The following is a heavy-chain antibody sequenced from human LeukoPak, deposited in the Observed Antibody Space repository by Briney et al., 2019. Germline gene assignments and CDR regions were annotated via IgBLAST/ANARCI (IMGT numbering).Heavy chain of an antibody. Sequence: SETLSLTCAVSGGSISSSNWWSWVRQPPGKGLEWIGEIYHSGSTNYNPSLKSRVTISVDKSKNQFSLKLSSVTAADTAVYYCARKLLGYCSGGSCFTFDYWGQGTLVTVSS. D-gene: IGHD2-15*01. CDR2: IYHSGST. CDR3: ARKLLGYCSGGSCFTFDY. V-gene: IGHV4-4*02. J-gene: IGHJ4*02. CDR1: GGSISSSNW.